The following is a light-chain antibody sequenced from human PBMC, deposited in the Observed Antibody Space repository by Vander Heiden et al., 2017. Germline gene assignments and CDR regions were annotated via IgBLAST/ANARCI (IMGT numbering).Light chain of an antibody. Sequence: ENVLTQSPGTLSLSPGERATLSCRARYSVGSDLLAWYQQKPGKAPRLLIHAASATTTDIAGRCSGSASTTYFTITIRGLAPEDSAKYYCQQYGRSPLTFGGGTKLEIK. V-gene: IGKV3-20*01. CDR2: AAS. CDR3: QQYGRSPLT. CDR1: YSVGSDL. J-gene: IGKJ4*01.